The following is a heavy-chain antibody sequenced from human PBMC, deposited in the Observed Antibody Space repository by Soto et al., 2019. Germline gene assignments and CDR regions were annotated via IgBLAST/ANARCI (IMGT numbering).Heavy chain of an antibody. J-gene: IGHJ4*02. CDR1: GFTFSSYH. V-gene: IGHV3-48*02. CDR3: ARISETYERY. Sequence: VQLVESGGGLVQPGESLRLSCAASGFTFSSYHMNWVRQAPGKGLEWVSFISSSGNTIYYAHSVKGRFTISRDNAKNSLFLQMNSLRDEDTAMYYWARISETYERYWGRGTLVTVAS. D-gene: IGHD1-26*01. CDR2: ISSSGNTI.